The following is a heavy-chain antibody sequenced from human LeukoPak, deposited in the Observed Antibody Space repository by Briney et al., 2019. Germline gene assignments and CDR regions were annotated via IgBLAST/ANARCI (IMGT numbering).Heavy chain of an antibody. CDR2: ISGSGGST. CDR1: RFTFSSHA. V-gene: IGHV3-23*01. CDR3: AKDLFGGWVLDV. Sequence: LPGGSLRLSCAASRFTFSSHAMSWVRQAPGKGLKWVSTISGSGGSTYYADSVKGRFTISRDNSKNTLYLQMNSLRAEDTAVYYCAKDLFGGWVLDVWGQGTTVTVSS. D-gene: IGHD6-19*01. J-gene: IGHJ6*02.